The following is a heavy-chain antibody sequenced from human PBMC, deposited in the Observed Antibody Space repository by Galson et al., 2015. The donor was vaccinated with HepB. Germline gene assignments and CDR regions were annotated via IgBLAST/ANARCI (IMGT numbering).Heavy chain of an antibody. CDR2: INHSGST. CDR3: ARADYDILTGDNWFDP. J-gene: IGHJ5*02. V-gene: IGHV4-34*01. D-gene: IGHD3-9*01. Sequence: SETLSLTCTVSGGSISSYYWSWIRQPPGKGLEWIGEINHSGSTNYNPSLKSRVTISVDTSKNQFSLKLSCVTAADTAVYYCARADYDILTGDNWFDPWGQGTLVTVSS. CDR1: GGSISSYY.